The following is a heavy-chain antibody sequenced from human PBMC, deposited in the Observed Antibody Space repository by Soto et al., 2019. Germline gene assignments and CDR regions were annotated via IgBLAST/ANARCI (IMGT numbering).Heavy chain of an antibody. D-gene: IGHD2-15*01. CDR2: IYYSGST. J-gene: IGHJ5*02. Sequence: QLQLQESGPGLVKPSETLSLTCTVSGGSISSSSYYWGWIRQPPGKGLEWIGSIYYSGSTYYNPSLKSRVTISVDTSKNQFALKLSSVTAADTAVYYCARLRGYCRGGSCYLIWFDPWGQGTLVTVSS. CDR3: ARLRGYCRGGSCYLIWFDP. V-gene: IGHV4-39*01. CDR1: GGSISSSSYY.